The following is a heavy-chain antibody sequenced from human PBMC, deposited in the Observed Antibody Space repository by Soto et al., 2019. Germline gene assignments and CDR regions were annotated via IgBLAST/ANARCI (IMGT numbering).Heavy chain of an antibody. D-gene: IGHD3-22*01. V-gene: IGHV3-30-3*01. J-gene: IGHJ4*02. CDR3: AREDNTMIVVVITAFDY. CDR1: GFTFSSYA. Sequence: GGCLRLSCAASGFTFSSYAMHWVRKAPGKGLEWVAVISYDGSNKYYADSVKGRFTISRDNSKNTLYLQMNSLRAEDTAVYYCAREDNTMIVVVITAFDYWGQGTLVTVSS. CDR2: ISYDGSNK.